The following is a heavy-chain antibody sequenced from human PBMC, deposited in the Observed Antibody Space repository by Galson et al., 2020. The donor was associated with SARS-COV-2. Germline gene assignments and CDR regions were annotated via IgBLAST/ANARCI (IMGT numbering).Heavy chain of an antibody. J-gene: IGHJ5*02. CDR1: GGTITRSSYY. Sequence: SETLSLTCTVSGGTITRSSYYWGWVRQPPGKGLEWIGTMYYTGNTYYNPSLKSRGAISVDMSKNQFSLTLNSVTAADTAFYFWALVQGGSAFGTGQTTFNWFDHWGQGTLVTVSS. D-gene: IGHD3-10*01. CDR2: MYYTGNT. V-gene: IGHV4-39*01. CDR3: ALVQGGSAFGTGQTTFNWFDH.